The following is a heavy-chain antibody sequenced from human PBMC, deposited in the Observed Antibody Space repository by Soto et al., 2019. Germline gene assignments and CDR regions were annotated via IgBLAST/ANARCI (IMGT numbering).Heavy chain of an antibody. CDR2: ISNNGGST. V-gene: IGHV3-64D*06. D-gene: IGHD6-19*01. CDR1: GFIFSDYA. CDR3: VKDPSRGGWYGFFLH. Sequence: GGSLRLSCSASGFIFSDYAMHWVRLTPGKGLEFVSAISNNGGSTNDAPPVWGRFTISRVNSKNTVYLEMSSLRVEDTAVYYCVKDPSRGGWYGFFLHWGQGTVVTVSS. J-gene: IGHJ1*01.